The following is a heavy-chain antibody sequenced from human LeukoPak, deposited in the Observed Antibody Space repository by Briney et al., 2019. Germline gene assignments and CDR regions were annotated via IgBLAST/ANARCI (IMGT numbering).Heavy chain of an antibody. V-gene: IGHV4-38-2*02. CDR3: ARGKSRGSHIDY. D-gene: IGHD1-26*01. Sequence: SETLSLTCTVSGYSISSDYYWGWIRQPPGKGLEWIGSIYHSGSTYYNPSLKSRVTTSISTSKNQFSLKLSSVTAADTAVYYCARGKSRGSHIDYWGQGTLVTVSS. J-gene: IGHJ4*02. CDR2: IYHSGST. CDR1: GYSISSDYY.